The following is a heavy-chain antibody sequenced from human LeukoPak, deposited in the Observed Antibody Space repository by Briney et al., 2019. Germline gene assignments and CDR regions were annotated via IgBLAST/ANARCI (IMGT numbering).Heavy chain of an antibody. Sequence: PGGSLRLSCAASGFIFSNYWMSWVRQAPGKGLEWVANIKQDGSEKYYVDSVKGRFTISRDNAKNSVYMQMNSLRAEDTAVYYCARVGSKLADYWGQGTLVTVSS. CDR3: ARVGSKLADY. D-gene: IGHD3-10*01. V-gene: IGHV3-7*01. J-gene: IGHJ4*02. CDR1: GFIFSNYW. CDR2: IKQDGSEK.